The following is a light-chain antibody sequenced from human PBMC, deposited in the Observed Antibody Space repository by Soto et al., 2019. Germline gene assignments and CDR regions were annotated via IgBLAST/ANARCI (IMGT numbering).Light chain of an antibody. J-gene: IGKJ5*01. CDR2: GASNLQGGVS. CDR1: QGINSA. V-gene: IGKV1-13*02. Sequence: AIQLTQSPSSLSTSVGDRVTTTCRASQGINSALAWYQKKPGTAPKLLIYGASNLQGGVSNLAGGVPSRFSGSGFGTDFTLTINSLQPEYCATYYCQQFSTYPITFGQGTRLDSK. CDR3: QQFSTYPIT.